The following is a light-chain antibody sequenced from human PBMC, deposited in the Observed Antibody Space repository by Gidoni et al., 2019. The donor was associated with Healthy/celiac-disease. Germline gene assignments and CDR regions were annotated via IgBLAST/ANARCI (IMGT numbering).Light chain of an antibody. CDR2: DAS. V-gene: IGKV1-33*01. J-gene: IGKJ4*01. Sequence: DIQMTQSPSSLSASVGDRVTITCQASQEISNYLNWDQQKPGKAPKLLIYDASNLETGVPSRFSGSGSGTDFTFTISSLQPEDIATYYCQQYDNLLTFGGGTKVEIK. CDR3: QQYDNLLT. CDR1: QEISNY.